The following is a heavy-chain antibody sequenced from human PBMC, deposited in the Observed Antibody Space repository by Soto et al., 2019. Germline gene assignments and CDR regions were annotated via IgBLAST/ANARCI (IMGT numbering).Heavy chain of an antibody. Sequence: ASVKVSCKAFGYTFTHYYIHWVRQAPGQEFEWMGIMNPSGGSPNYAQKFQGRVTMTRDTSASTAYMELSSLSSEDTAIYYCARATYEYDSSGYSPFDYWGQRTLVPVSS. CDR2: MNPSGGSP. CDR3: ARATYEYDSSGYSPFDY. CDR1: GYTFTHYY. J-gene: IGHJ4*02. V-gene: IGHV1-46*01. D-gene: IGHD3-22*01.